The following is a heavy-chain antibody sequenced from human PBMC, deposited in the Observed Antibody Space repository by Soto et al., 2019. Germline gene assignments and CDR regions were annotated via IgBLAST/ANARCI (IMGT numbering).Heavy chain of an antibody. Sequence: EVQLVESGGGLVRHGGSLRLSCAASGFTFSSYSINWVRQAPGKGLEWVSSIGRVSSHIYYADSVKGRFTVSRDNAKNSLYLQMNNLRVEDTAVYYCARDVYTGYDSYYYYYMDVWGKGTTVTVSS. D-gene: IGHD5-12*01. CDR2: IGRVSSHI. V-gene: IGHV3-21*01. CDR3: ARDVYTGYDSYYYYYMDV. CDR1: GFTFSSYS. J-gene: IGHJ6*03.